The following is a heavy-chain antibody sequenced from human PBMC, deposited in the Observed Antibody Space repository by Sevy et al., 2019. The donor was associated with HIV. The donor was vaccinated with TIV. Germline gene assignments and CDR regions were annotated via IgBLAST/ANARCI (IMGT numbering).Heavy chain of an antibody. Sequence: ASVKVSCKASGYTLSSYGISWVRQAPGQGLEWMGWINTYNGNTKYAQKLQGRITMTTDTATSTPYMEVRSLRSDDTTVYYSARDKSVQVIFGVVRYNYGMDVWGQGTTVTVSS. CDR3: ARDKSVQVIFGVVRYNYGMDV. D-gene: IGHD3-3*01. V-gene: IGHV1-18*01. CDR2: INTYNGNT. J-gene: IGHJ6*02. CDR1: GYTLSSYG.